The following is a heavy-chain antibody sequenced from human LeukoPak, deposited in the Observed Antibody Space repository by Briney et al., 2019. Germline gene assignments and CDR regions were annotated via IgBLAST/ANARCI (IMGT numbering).Heavy chain of an antibody. CDR2: ISSSSSYI. CDR3: ARVPGELLLLGYFDY. D-gene: IGHD3-10*01. CDR1: GFTFSSYS. Sequence: GGSLRLSCAASGFTFSSYSMNWVRQAPGKGLEWVSSISSSSSYIYYADSVKGRFTISRDNAKNSLYLQMNSLRAEDTAVYYCARVPGELLLLGYFDYWGQGTLVSVSS. J-gene: IGHJ4*02. V-gene: IGHV3-21*01.